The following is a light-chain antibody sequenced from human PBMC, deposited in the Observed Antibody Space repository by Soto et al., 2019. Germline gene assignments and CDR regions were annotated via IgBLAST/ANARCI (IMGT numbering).Light chain of an antibody. V-gene: IGKV3-11*01. J-gene: IGKJ1*01. CDR2: DAS. CDR1: QSVGNY. CDR3: QQRNIWPT. Sequence: IVLPQSPSTLSLSPGERATLSCSASQSVGNYLAWYQQKPGQAPRLLIYDASNRATGIPARFTGSGSGTDFTLTISSLEPEDFAVYYCQQRNIWPTFGQGTKVDIK.